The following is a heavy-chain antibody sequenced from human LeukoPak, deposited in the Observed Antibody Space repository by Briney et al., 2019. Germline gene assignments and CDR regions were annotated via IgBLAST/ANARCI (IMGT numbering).Heavy chain of an antibody. J-gene: IGHJ4*02. Sequence: SETLSLTCTVSGGSISSSNYYWGWIRQPPGKGLEWIGTIYYSGSTYYNPSLKSRVTISVDTSKNQFSLKLSSVTAADTAVYYCAREAGYYDILTGWYWGQGTLVTVSS. CDR3: AREAGYYDILTGWY. V-gene: IGHV4-39*07. D-gene: IGHD3-9*01. CDR1: GGSISSSNYY. CDR2: IYYSGST.